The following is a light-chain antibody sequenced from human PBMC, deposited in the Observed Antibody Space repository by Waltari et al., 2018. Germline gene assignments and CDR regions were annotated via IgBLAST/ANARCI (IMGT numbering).Light chain of an antibody. J-gene: IGLJ2*01. Sequence: QSVLTQSPSASAAPGQRVTISCSGSSSNIGSTHVYWYQHVPGTAPKLLIYRNNQRPAGVPDRFSGYKSGTSASLAVSCLRSEDEADYYCAAGDDTLSGVVFGGGTKLTVL. V-gene: IGLV1-47*01. CDR3: AAGDDTLSGVV. CDR1: SSNIGSTH. CDR2: RNN.